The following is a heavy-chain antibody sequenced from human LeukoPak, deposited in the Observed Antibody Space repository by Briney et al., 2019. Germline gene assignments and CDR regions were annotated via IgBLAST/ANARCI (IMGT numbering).Heavy chain of an antibody. CDR2: ISTSGNTR. V-gene: IGHV3-48*03. CDR1: GFTFSNYE. D-gene: IGHD1-7*01. J-gene: IGHJ4*02. Sequence: GGSLRLSCAASGFTFSNYEMHWVRQAPGKGLEWVSYISTSGNTRYYADSVKGRFTISRDNAKNSLYLQMNSLRVEDTAVYYSARELSGTTSYYFDYWGQGTLVTVSS. CDR3: ARELSGTTSYYFDY.